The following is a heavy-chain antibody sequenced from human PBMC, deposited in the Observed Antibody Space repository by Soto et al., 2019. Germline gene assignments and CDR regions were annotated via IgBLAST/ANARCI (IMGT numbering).Heavy chain of an antibody. CDR1: GYTFTSYY. V-gene: IGHV1-46*03. CDR2: INPSGGST. Sequence: ASVKVSCKASGYTFTSYYMHWVRQAPGQGLEWMGIINPSGGSTSYAQKFQGRVTMTRDTSTSTGYMELSSLRSEDTAVYYCARERIRGYCSSTSCYELDYMDVWGKGTTVTVSS. CDR3: ARERIRGYCSSTSCYELDYMDV. D-gene: IGHD2-2*01. J-gene: IGHJ6*03.